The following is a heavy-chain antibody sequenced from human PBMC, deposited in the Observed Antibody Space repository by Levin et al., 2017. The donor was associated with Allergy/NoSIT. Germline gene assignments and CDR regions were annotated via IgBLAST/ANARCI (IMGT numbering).Heavy chain of an antibody. D-gene: IGHD3-3*01. CDR1: GGSIRSSSYY. CDR2: IYYSGST. CDR3: ARDGLRFLEWLYKENWFDP. J-gene: IGHJ5*02. V-gene: IGHV4-39*07. Sequence: SQTLSLPCTVSGGSIRSSSYYWGWIRQPPGKGLEWIGSIYYSGSTYYNPSLKSRVTISVDTSKNQFSLKLSSVTAADTAVYYCARDGLRFLEWLYKENWFDPWGQGTLVTVSS.